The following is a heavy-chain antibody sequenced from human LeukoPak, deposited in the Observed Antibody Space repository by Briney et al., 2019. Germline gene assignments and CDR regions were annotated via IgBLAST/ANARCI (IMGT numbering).Heavy chain of an antibody. CDR1: GYTFTSYD. D-gene: IGHD4-17*01. CDR3: SKSRSGSTVRYYFDY. V-gene: IGHV1-8*03. J-gene: IGHJ4*02. CDR2: MNPNSGNT. Sequence: ASVTVSFTASGYTFTSYDINWVRQATGQGLGRMGWMNPNSGNTGYTQKFQGRDTITRNTSISTAYMELSSLRSEDAAVYYCSKSRSGSTVRYYFDYWGQGTLVTVSS.